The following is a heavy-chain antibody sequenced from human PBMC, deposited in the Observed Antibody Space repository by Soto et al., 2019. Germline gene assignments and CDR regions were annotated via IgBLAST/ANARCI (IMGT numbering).Heavy chain of an antibody. J-gene: IGHJ4*02. V-gene: IGHV3-30*18. CDR1: GFTFSSYG. Sequence: QVQLVESGGGVVQPGRSLRLSCAASGFTFSSYGMHWVRQAPGKGLEWVAVISYDGSNKYYADSVKGRFTISRDNSKNTLHLQMNSLRAEDTAVYYCAKARFLEWLLPSDYWGQGTLVTVSS. D-gene: IGHD3-3*01. CDR2: ISYDGSNK. CDR3: AKARFLEWLLPSDY.